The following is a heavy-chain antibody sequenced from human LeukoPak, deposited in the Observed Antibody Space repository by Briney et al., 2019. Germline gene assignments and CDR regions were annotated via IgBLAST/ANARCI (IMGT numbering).Heavy chain of an antibody. CDR2: IYPGDSDT. Sequence: GASLKISYKGSGSSFTSYWIGWVRQMPGKGLEWMGIIYPGDSDTRYSPSFQGQVTISADKSISTAYLQWSSLKASDTAMYYCARHPRCSSSTSCRVSWFDPWGQGTLVTVSS. V-gene: IGHV5-51*01. J-gene: IGHJ5*02. CDR3: ARHPRCSSSTSCRVSWFDP. D-gene: IGHD2-2*01. CDR1: GSSFTSYW.